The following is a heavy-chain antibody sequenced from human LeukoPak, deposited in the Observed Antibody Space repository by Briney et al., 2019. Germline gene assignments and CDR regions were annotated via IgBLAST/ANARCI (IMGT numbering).Heavy chain of an antibody. CDR3: AKWGDYDVLTGYYASDY. Sequence: PGASLRLSCAASGFTFSNYAMSGGRQAPGKGLEWVSPITGRGGNTYYADSVKGRFTISRDNSKNTVFLQMKSLRAEDTAVYYCAKWGDYDVLTGYYASDYWGQGTLVTVSS. V-gene: IGHV3-23*01. J-gene: IGHJ4*02. CDR1: GFTFSNYA. D-gene: IGHD3-9*01. CDR2: ITGRGGNT.